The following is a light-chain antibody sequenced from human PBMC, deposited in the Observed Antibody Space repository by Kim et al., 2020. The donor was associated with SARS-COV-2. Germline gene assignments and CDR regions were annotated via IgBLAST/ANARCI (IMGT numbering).Light chain of an antibody. V-gene: IGLV3-21*04. CDR3: QVWDSSSDHPV. J-gene: IGLJ3*02. CDR2: YYS. Sequence: SYELTQPPSVSVAPGKTASITCGGNNIGSKSVHWYQQKPGQAPVLLIYYYSDRPSGIPERFSGSNSGNTATLSISRVEAGDEADYYCQVWDSSSDHPVFGGGTQLTVL. CDR1: NIGSKS.